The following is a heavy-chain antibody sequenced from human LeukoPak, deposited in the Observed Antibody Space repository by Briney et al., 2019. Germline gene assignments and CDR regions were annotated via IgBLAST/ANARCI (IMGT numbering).Heavy chain of an antibody. CDR3: ARPGSWWFDP. V-gene: IGHV1-2*02. J-gene: IGHJ5*02. Sequence: ASVKVSCKASGYTFTDYDIHWVRQAPGQGLEWMGWMNPNSAGTNSAQKFQGRVTMTSDTSISTAYMELSSLRSDDTAVYYCARPGSWWFDPWGQGTLVTVSS. CDR1: GYTFTDYD. CDR2: MNPNSAGT. D-gene: IGHD3-10*01.